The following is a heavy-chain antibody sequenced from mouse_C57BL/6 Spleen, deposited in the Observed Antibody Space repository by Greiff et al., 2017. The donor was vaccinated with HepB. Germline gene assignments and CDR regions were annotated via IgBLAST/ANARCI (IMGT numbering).Heavy chain of an antibody. V-gene: IGHV1-82*01. J-gene: IGHJ2*01. Sequence: QVQLKESGPELVKPGASVKISCKASGYAFSSSWMNWVKQRPGKGLQWIGRIYPGDGDTNYNGKFKGKATLTADKSSSTAYMQLSSLTSEDSAVYFCARGYWEDYWGQGTTLTVSS. CDR2: IYPGDGDT. CDR1: GYAFSSSW. CDR3: ARGYWEDY. D-gene: IGHD4-1*01.